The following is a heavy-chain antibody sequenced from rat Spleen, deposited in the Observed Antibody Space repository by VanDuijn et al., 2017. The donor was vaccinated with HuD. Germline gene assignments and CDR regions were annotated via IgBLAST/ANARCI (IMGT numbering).Heavy chain of an antibody. J-gene: IGHJ1*01. CDR3: ARLYGGYYWYFDF. Sequence: EVQLVESGGGLVQPGRSMKLSCTASGFTFSNYGMAWVRQAPTQGLDWVATISYDGSSTYYRDSVKGRFTISRDNAKSTLYLQMNSLRSEDTATYYCARLYGGYYWYFDFWGPGTMVTVSS. CDR1: GFTFSNYG. CDR2: ISYDGSST. D-gene: IGHD1-11*01. V-gene: IGHV5-29*01.